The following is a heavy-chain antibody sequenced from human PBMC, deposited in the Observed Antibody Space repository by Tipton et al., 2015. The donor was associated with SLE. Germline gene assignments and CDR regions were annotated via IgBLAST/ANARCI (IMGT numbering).Heavy chain of an antibody. Sequence: TLSLTCTVSGGSTSSHYWSWIRQPPGKGLEWIGYIYYSGSTNYNPSLKSRVTISVDTSKNQFSLKLSSVTAADTAVYYCARYRAAGYFDYWGQGTLVTVSS. CDR2: IYYSGST. CDR1: GGSTSSHY. V-gene: IGHV4-59*08. D-gene: IGHD6-13*01. CDR3: ARYRAAGYFDY. J-gene: IGHJ4*02.